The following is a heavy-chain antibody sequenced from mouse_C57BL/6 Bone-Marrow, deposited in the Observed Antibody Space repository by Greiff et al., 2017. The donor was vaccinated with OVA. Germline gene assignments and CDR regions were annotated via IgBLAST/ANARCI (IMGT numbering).Heavy chain of an antibody. D-gene: IGHD3-2*02. CDR3: ARHEDPSDSSGLAWFAY. Sequence: VQLQQSGAELVKPGASVKLSCKASGYTFTEYTIHWVKQRSGQGLEWIGWFYPGSGSIKYNEKFKDKATLTADKSSSTVYMELSRLTSEDSAVYFCARHEDPSDSSGLAWFAYWGQGTLVTVSA. V-gene: IGHV1-62-2*01. J-gene: IGHJ3*01. CDR2: FYPGSGSI. CDR1: GYTFTEYT.